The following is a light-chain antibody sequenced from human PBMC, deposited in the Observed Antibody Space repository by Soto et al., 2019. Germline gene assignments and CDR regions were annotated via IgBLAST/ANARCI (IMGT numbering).Light chain of an antibody. J-gene: IGKJ4*01. CDR3: QRYGSSPPLT. Sequence: EFVLTQSPGTLSLSPGERATLSCRASQSISSSFLAWYQHKPGQAPRLLIYGASFMGTGIPDRFSGGGSGTDFTLTIIRLEPEDFAVYYCQRYGSSPPLTFGGGTKVEI. CDR2: GAS. CDR1: QSISSSF. V-gene: IGKV3-20*01.